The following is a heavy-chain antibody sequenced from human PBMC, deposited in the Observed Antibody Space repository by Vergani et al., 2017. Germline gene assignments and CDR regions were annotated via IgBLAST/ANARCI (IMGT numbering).Heavy chain of an antibody. CDR3: AKVGGSTSCPDGGGAFDV. CDR2: INNNGGST. CDR1: GFTFNSYA. Sequence: QLLESGGGLIQPGGSLRLSCAASGFTFNSYAMTWVRQAPGKGLEWVSGINNNGGSTYYADSVKGRFTISRDNSKNTLYLQMTDLRAEDTATYYCAKVGGSTSCPDGGGAFDVWGHGTMVTVSS. J-gene: IGHJ3*01. V-gene: IGHV3-23*01. D-gene: IGHD2-2*01.